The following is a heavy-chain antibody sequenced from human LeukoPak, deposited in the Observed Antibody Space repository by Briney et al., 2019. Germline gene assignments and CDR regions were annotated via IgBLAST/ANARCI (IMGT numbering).Heavy chain of an antibody. J-gene: IGHJ4*02. CDR2: IYYSGST. D-gene: IGHD6-13*01. CDR1: GGSISSYY. V-gene: IGHV4-59*01. CDR3: ASIKYSSSWYYFDY. Sequence: SETLSLTCTVSGGSISSYYWSWIRQPPGKGLEWIGYIYYSGSTNYNPSLKSRVTISVDTSKNQFSLKLSSVTAADTAVYYCASIKYSSSWYYFDYWGQGTLVTVSS.